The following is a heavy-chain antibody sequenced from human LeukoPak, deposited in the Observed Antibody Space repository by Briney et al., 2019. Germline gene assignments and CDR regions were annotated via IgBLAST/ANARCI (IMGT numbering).Heavy chain of an antibody. CDR2: IYSGGST. V-gene: IGHV3-23*03. D-gene: IGHD3-3*01. Sequence: GGSLRLSCAASGFTFSSYAMSWVRQAPGKGLEWVSVIYSGGSTYYADSVKGRFTISRDNSKNTLYLQMNSLRAEDTAVYYCANHDPFDYWGQGTLVTVSS. CDR3: ANHDPFDY. J-gene: IGHJ4*02. CDR1: GFTFSSYA.